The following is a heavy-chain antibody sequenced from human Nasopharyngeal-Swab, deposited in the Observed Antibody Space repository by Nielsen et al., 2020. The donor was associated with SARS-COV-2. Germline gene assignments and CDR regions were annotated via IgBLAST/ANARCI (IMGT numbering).Heavy chain of an antibody. CDR1: GFTFSSYS. CDR2: ISSSSSTI. V-gene: IGHV3-48*01. CDR3: AKDSVRYYDFWSGYYQPTFDY. D-gene: IGHD3-3*01. J-gene: IGHJ4*02. Sequence: GESLKISCAASGFTFSSYSMNWVRQAPGKGLEWVSYISSSSSTIYYADSVKGRFTISRDNSKNTLYLQMNSLRAEDTAVYYCAKDSVRYYDFWSGYYQPTFDYWGQGTLVTVSS.